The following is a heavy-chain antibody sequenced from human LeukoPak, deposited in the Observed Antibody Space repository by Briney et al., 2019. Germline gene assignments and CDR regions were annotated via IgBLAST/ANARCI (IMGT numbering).Heavy chain of an antibody. D-gene: IGHD5-18*01. V-gene: IGHV4-39*02. CDR3: AREMVDTVAENDYYYGMDV. J-gene: IGHJ6*02. CDR2: IYYSGNT. CDR1: GGSISSSNYY. Sequence: SETLSLTCTVSGGSISSSNYYWGWIRQPPGKGLEWIGSIYYSGNTYYNPSLKSRVTISVDTSKNQFSLKLTSVTAADTAVYYCAREMVDTVAENDYYYGMDVWGQGTTVTVSS.